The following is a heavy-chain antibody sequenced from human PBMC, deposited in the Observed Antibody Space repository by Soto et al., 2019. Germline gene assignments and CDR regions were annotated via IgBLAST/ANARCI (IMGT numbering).Heavy chain of an antibody. J-gene: IGHJ4*02. V-gene: IGHV3-30*18. D-gene: IGHD6-13*01. Sequence: WGSLRLSCAASVFTFSSYGMHWGRQAPGKGLEWVAVISYDGSNKYYADSVKGRFTISRDNSKNTLYLQMNSLRAEDTAVYYCAKAGGSSWPFDYWGQGTLVTVSS. CDR3: AKAGGSSWPFDY. CDR2: ISYDGSNK. CDR1: VFTFSSYG.